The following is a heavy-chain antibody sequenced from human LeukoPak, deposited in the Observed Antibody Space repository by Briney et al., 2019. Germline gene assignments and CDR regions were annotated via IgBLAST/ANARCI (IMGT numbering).Heavy chain of an antibody. CDR2: INPSGGST. D-gene: IGHD3-22*01. CDR3: ASPGSSSGYYYTFDY. Sequence: ASVKVSCKASGYTFTSYYMHWVRQAPGQGLEWMGIINPSGGSTSYAQKFQGRVTMTRDTSTSTVYMELSSLRSEDTAVYYCASPGSSSGYYYTFDYWGQGTLVTVSS. CDR1: GYTFTSYY. V-gene: IGHV1-46*01. J-gene: IGHJ4*02.